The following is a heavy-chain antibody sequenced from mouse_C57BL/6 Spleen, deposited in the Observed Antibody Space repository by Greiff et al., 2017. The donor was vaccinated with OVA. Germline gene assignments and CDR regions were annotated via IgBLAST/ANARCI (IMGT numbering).Heavy chain of an antibody. J-gene: IGHJ3*01. Sequence: LQPGAELVKPGASVKLSCKASGYTFTSYWMHWVKQRPGQGLEWIGMIHPNSGSTNYNEKFKSKATLTVDKSSSTAYMQLSSLTSDDSAVYYCARGGDYYVSRFAYWGQGTLVTVSA. CDR3: ARGGDYYVSRFAY. CDR2: IHPNSGST. CDR1: GYTFTSYW. D-gene: IGHD1-1*01. V-gene: IGHV1-64*01.